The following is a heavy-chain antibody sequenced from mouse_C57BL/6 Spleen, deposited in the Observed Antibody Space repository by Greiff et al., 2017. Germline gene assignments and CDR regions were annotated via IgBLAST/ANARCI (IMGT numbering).Heavy chain of an antibody. CDR3: ARDRGDYYGSSYGFDY. D-gene: IGHD1-1*01. J-gene: IGHJ2*01. CDR1: GYSITSGSY. Sequence: EVQLQESGPGLVKPSQSLSLTCSVTGYSITSGSYWNWIRQFPGNKLEWMGYISYDGSNNYNPSLKNRISITRDTSTNQFFLKLNSVTTEDTATYYCARDRGDYYGSSYGFDYWGQGTTRTVSS. V-gene: IGHV3-6*01. CDR2: ISYDGSN.